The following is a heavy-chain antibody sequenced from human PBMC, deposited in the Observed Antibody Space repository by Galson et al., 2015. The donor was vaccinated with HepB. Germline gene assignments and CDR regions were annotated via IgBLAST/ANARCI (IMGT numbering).Heavy chain of an antibody. CDR1: GYTFTSYG. D-gene: IGHD3-3*01. Sequence: SVKVSCKASGYTFTSYGISWVRQAPGQGLEWMGWISAYNGNTNYAQKLQGRVTMTTDTSTSTAYMELRSLRSDDTAVYYCARASGSYWAYDAFDIWGQGTMVTVSS. CDR2: ISAYNGNT. J-gene: IGHJ3*02. CDR3: ARASGSYWAYDAFDI. V-gene: IGHV1-18*04.